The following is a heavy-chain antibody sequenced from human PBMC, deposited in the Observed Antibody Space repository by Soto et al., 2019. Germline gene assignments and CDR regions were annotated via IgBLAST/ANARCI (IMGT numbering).Heavy chain of an antibody. CDR3: GSDRLYDYYGMDV. J-gene: IGHJ6*04. CDR1: GFTFSSFG. CDR2: ISYDGSSK. V-gene: IGHV3-30*03. Sequence: QVQLVESGGGVVQPGRSLRLSCAASGFTFSSFGRHWVRQAPGKGLEWVAVISYDGSSKYYADSVKGRFIISSDNSKKSHDQQVNSPSGKYTAVYYCGSDRLYDYYGMDVWGEGTTDTVSS.